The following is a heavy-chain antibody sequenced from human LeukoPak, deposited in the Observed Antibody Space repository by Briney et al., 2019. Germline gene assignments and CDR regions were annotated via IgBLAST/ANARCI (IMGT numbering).Heavy chain of an antibody. V-gene: IGHV4-59*01. CDR3: ARVRDGYSSSNYFDY. CDR1: GFTFSDYY. Sequence: KPEGSLRLSCAASGFTFSDYYMNWIRQSPGKGLEWVGSMYYSGSTNYNPSLKSRVTISVDTSKNQFSLKLSSVTAADTAVYYCARVRDGYSSSNYFDYWGQGALVTVSS. D-gene: IGHD6-13*01. J-gene: IGHJ4*02. CDR2: MYYSGST.